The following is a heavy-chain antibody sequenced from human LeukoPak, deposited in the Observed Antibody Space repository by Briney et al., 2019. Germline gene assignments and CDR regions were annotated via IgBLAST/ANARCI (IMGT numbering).Heavy chain of an antibody. D-gene: IGHD5-18*01. CDR1: GYSISSDYY. V-gene: IGHV4-38-2*01. CDR3: ARRAQNTAMVLVFDY. Sequence: PSETLSLTCAVSGYSISSDYYWGWIRQPPGKGLEWIGSIYHSGSTYYNPSLKSRVTISVDASKNQFSLKLSSVTAADTAVYYCARRAQNTAMVLVFDYWGQGTLVTVSS. CDR2: IYHSGST. J-gene: IGHJ4*02.